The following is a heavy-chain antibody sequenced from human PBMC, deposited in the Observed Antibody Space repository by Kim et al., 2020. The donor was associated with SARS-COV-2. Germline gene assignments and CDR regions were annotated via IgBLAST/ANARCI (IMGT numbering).Heavy chain of an antibody. CDR3: AREGSTSPYGMDV. J-gene: IGHJ6*02. D-gene: IGHD2-2*01. V-gene: IGHV3-33*01. Sequence: YADSVKGRLPISRDNSKNTLYLQMNSLRAEDTAVYYCAREGSTSPYGMDVWGQGTTVTVSS.